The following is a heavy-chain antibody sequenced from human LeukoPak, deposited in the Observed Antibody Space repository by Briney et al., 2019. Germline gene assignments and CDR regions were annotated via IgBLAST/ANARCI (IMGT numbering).Heavy chain of an antibody. V-gene: IGHV1-24*01. CDR1: GYTLTELS. CDR3: ATASQINSSGYYADY. CDR2: FDPEDGET. J-gene: IGHJ4*02. Sequence: ASVKVSCEVSGYTLTELSMHWVRQAPGKGLEWMGGFDPEDGETIYAQKFQGRVTMTEDTSTDTAYMELSSLRSEDTAVYYCATASQINSSGYYADYWGQGTLVTVSS. D-gene: IGHD3-22*01.